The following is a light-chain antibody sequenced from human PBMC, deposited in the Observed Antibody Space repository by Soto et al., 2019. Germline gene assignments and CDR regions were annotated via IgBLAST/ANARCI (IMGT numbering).Light chain of an antibody. J-gene: IGKJ1*01. CDR2: GAS. Sequence: EIVLTQSPATLSLSPGERATLSCRASQSFNSYLAWYQQKPGQAPRLLFYGASSRATGIPARFSGSGSGTEFTLTISSLQSEDFAVYYCQQYHNLWTFGQGTK. V-gene: IGKV3D-15*01. CDR3: QQYHNLWT. CDR1: QSFNSY.